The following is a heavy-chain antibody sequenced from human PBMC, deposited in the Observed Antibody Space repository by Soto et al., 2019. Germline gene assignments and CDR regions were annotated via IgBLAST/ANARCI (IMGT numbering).Heavy chain of an antibody. Sequence: QVQLQESGPGLVKPSQTLSLTCTVSGGSISTGGYYWSWIRQYPGKGLEWIGYIYYTGSAHYNPSLTMRVTMAVDTSNNHVSLKLTSVTAADTAVYDCARGRSDIAVVPGDFWGPGTLVSVSS. V-gene: IGHV4-31*03. CDR3: ARGRSDIAVVPGDF. CDR2: IYYTGSA. CDR1: GGSISTGGYY. J-gene: IGHJ4*02. D-gene: IGHD2-2*01.